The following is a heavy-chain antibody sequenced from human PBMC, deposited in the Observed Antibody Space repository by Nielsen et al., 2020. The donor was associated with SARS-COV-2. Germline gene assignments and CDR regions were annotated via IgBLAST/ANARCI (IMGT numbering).Heavy chain of an antibody. J-gene: IGHJ6*02. Sequence: GGSLRLSCAASGFTFDDYAMHWVRQAPGKGLEWVSGISWNSNSIAYADSVKGRFTISRDNAKNSLYLQMNSLRAEDTALYYCAKDTKYSSGWYDRANGYYGMDVWGQGTTVTVSS. CDR3: AKDTKYSSGWYDRANGYYGMDV. CDR2: ISWNSNSI. V-gene: IGHV3-9*01. CDR1: GFTFDDYA. D-gene: IGHD6-19*01.